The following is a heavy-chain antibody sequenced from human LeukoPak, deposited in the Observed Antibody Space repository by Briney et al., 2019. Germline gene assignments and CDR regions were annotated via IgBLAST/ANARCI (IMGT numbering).Heavy chain of an antibody. D-gene: IGHD6-19*01. Sequence: PGGSLRLSCAASGFTFSSYGMYWVRQAPGKGLDWVALISHDGSNKYYADSVRARFTISRDNSNNTLYLHMNSLRTEDTAVYYCAKTLAGSLNWLDSWGQGSLVTVSS. CDR3: AKTLAGSLNWLDS. V-gene: IGHV3-30*18. CDR2: ISHDGSNK. CDR1: GFTFSSYG. J-gene: IGHJ5*01.